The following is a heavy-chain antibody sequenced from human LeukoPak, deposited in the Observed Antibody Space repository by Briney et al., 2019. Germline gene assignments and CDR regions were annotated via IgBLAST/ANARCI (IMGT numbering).Heavy chain of an antibody. Sequence: GRSLRLSCAASGFTFSSYGMHWVRQAPGKGLEWVAVISYDGSNKYYADSVKGRFTISRDNSKNTLYLQMNSLRAEDTAVYYCAKDLGMVGATTTYYYCGMDVWGQGTTVTVSS. CDR3: AKDLGMVGATTTYYYCGMDV. J-gene: IGHJ6*02. CDR2: ISYDGSNK. CDR1: GFTFSSYG. D-gene: IGHD1-26*01. V-gene: IGHV3-30*18.